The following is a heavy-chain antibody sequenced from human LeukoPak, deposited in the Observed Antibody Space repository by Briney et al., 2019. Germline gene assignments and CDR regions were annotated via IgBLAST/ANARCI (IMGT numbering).Heavy chain of an antibody. CDR3: ARPYSANWHPHPYRMDV. V-gene: IGHV1-18*04. D-gene: IGHD1-1*01. CDR1: GDIFRRYG. Sequence: ASVKVSCKASGDIFRRYGVTWARQAPGQGPEWMGWVRPYNGDPEYAQKFQGRVTMSTDTSTDTPYMELRSLGSDDTAVYYCARPYSANWHPHPYRMDVWGQGTTVIVSS. CDR2: VRPYNGDP. J-gene: IGHJ6*02.